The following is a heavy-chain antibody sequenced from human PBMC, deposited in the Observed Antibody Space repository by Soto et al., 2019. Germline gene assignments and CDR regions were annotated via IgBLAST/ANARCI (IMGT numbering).Heavy chain of an antibody. D-gene: IGHD2-2*01. CDR1: GYSFTSYC. CDR2: VYPGDSCT. J-gene: IGHJ6*02. Sequence: GDSLKISCKGSGYSFTSYCIGWVRQMPGKGLDWMGIVYPGDSCTRYSPSFQGQVTLSDEKSIRNAYLQWSSLKASDTAMYYCARHGASIVVVPAASFLGMDVWGQRTTVKVS. V-gene: IGHV5-51*01. CDR3: ARHGASIVVVPAASFLGMDV.